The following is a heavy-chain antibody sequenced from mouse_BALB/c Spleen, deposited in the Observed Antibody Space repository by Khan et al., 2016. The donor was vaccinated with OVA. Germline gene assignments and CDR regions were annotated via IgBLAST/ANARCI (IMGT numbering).Heavy chain of an antibody. CDR1: GYTFTSYW. CDR2: INPSDGRA. Sequence: QVQLQQPGAELVKPGASVKLSCRASGYTFTSYWMHWVRQRPGQGLEWIGYINPSDGRAHYNENFKTKATLTVDKSSSTAYMQLNSLTSEDSAVYYCARVGYGALAYWGQGTLVTVSA. J-gene: IGHJ3*01. CDR3: ARVGYGALAY. D-gene: IGHD1-1*02. V-gene: IGHV1S81*02.